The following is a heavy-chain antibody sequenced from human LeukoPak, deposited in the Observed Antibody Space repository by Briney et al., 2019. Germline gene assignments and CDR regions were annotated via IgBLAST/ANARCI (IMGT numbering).Heavy chain of an antibody. CDR3: ARGLATVTTLYYYYYYMDV. Sequence: ASVQVSCKASGYTFTSYDINWVRQATGQGLEWMGWMNPNSGNTGYAQKFQGRVTMTRNTSISTAYMELSSLRSEDTAVYYCARGLATVTTLYYYYYYMDVWGKGTTVTVSS. V-gene: IGHV1-8*01. CDR1: GYTFTSYD. CDR2: MNPNSGNT. D-gene: IGHD4-17*01. J-gene: IGHJ6*03.